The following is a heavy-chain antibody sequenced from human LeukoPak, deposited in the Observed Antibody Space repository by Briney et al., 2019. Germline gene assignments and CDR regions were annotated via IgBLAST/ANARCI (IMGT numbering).Heavy chain of an antibody. CDR3: VKDLINYGDYYRSAFDI. J-gene: IGHJ3*02. CDR1: GFTFDDYA. D-gene: IGHD4-17*01. V-gene: IGHV3-9*01. CDR2: ISWNSGSV. Sequence: PGGSLRLSCAASGFTFDDYAMHWVRQAPGKGLEWVSGISWNSGSVGYANSVKGRFTISRDNAKNSLYLQMNSLRVEDSALYYCVKDLINYGDYYRSAFDIWGQGTMVTVSS.